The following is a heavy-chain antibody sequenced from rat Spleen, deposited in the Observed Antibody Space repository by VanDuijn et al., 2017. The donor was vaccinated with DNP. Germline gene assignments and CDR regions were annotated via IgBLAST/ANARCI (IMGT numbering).Heavy chain of an antibody. CDR1: GFTFSYYG. V-gene: IGHV5S23*01. Sequence: EVQLVESGGGLVQPGNSLKLSCAASGFTFSYYGLAWVRQSPKKGLEWVASITASGGSTSYPDSVKGRFIISRDNARNTLYLQMNSLRSEDTATYFCARGSGTYYWYFDFWGPGTMVTVSS. CDR2: ITASGGST. J-gene: IGHJ1*01. D-gene: IGHD5-1*01. CDR3: ARGSGTYYWYFDF.